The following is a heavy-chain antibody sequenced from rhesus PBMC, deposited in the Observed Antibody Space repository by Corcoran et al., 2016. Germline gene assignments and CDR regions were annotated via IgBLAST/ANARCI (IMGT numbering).Heavy chain of an antibody. CDR3: ARQNGGILEDV. V-gene: IGHV4-160*01. Sequence: QVQLQQWGEGLVKPSETLSLTCAVYGGSVSGYWWGWIRQPPGKGLEWCGRIRSGGSTNYNPSRHSRVTIAIHTAKNQFSLKLSSVPAADTAGYYCARQNGGILEDVWGRGVLVTVSS. D-gene: IGHD2-27*01. CDR1: GGSVSGYW. CDR2: IRSGGST. J-gene: IGHJ5-2*02.